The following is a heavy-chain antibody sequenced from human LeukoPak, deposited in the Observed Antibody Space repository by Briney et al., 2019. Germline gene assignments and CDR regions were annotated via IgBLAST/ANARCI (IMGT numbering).Heavy chain of an antibody. CDR3: ARDPDGPHDY. J-gene: IGHJ4*02. CDR2: INHSGST. D-gene: IGHD5-24*01. Sequence: SETLSLTCAVYGGSFSGYYRSWIRQPPGKGLEWIGEINHSGSTNYNPSLKSRVTVSVDTSKNQFSLKLSSVTAADTAVYYCARDPDGPHDYWGQGTLVTVSS. V-gene: IGHV4-34*01. CDR1: GGSFSGYY.